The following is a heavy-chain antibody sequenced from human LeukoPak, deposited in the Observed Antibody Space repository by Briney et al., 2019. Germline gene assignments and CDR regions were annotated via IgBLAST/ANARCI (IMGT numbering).Heavy chain of an antibody. V-gene: IGHV1-69*04. Sequence: SVKVSCKASGGTFSSYAISWVRQAPGQGLEWMGRIIPILGIANYAQKFQGRVTITADKSTSTAYMELSSLRSEDTAVYYCARAALSPIMQQLSQGWFDPWGQGTLVTVSS. CDR1: GGTFSSYA. CDR2: IIPILGIA. CDR3: ARAALSPIMQQLSQGWFDP. D-gene: IGHD6-13*01. J-gene: IGHJ5*02.